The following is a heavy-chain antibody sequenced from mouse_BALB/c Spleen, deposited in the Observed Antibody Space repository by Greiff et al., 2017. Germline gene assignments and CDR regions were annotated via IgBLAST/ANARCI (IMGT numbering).Heavy chain of an antibody. Sequence: DVKLVESGGGLVQPGGSLKLSCAASGFTFSSYGMSWVRQTPDKRLELVATINSNGGSTYYPDSVKGRFTISRDNAKNTLYLQMSSLKSEDTAMYYCARDQGYGSSSFAYWGQGTLVTVSA. J-gene: IGHJ3*01. V-gene: IGHV5-6-3*01. CDR1: GFTFSSYG. D-gene: IGHD1-1*01. CDR2: INSNGGST. CDR3: ARDQGYGSSSFAY.